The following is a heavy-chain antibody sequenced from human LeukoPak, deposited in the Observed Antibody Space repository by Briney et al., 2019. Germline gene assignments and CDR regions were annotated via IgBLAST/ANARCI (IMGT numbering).Heavy chain of an antibody. J-gene: IGHJ3*02. V-gene: IGHV4-39*01. D-gene: IGHD2-21*02. CDR2: IYYRVST. CDR1: GGAISSSSYY. Sequence: PSETLSLTCTLSGGAISSSSYYWGWIRQPPGKGLQWIGSIYYRVSTYYNPSLKSRVTISVDTSKNQFSLKLSSVTAADTAVYYCASRIVVVTAGAFDIWGQGTMVTVSS. CDR3: ASRIVVVTAGAFDI.